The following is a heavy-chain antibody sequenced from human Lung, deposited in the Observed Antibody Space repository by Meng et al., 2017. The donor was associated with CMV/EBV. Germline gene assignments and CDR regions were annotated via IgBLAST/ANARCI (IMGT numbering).Heavy chain of an antibody. CDR3: AKRLPYYGMDV. Sequence: GGSLRLXCATSGFTFSTYAMNWVRQAPGKGLEWVSTINSGSRGTIFYANSVRGRFTISRDDSRNTLYLQMISLGAEDTAIYYCAKRLPYYGMDVWGHGTPVTVSS. V-gene: IGHV3-23*01. CDR2: INSGSRGTI. J-gene: IGHJ6*01. D-gene: IGHD2-15*01. CDR1: GFTFSTYA.